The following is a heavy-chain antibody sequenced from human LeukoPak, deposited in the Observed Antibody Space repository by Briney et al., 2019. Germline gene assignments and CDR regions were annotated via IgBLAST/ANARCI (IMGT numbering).Heavy chain of an antibody. CDR1: GYTLTRYG. CDR2: ISSSYGNT. V-gene: IGHV1-18*01. CDR3: AVTYYYDSSGYYPQGNWFDP. J-gene: IGHJ5*02. D-gene: IGHD3-22*01. Sequence: VCVNVSCKASGYTLTRYGISWVRQAPGQGREWMGWISSSYGNTNCAQKLQGRDTMLTDTYTNTAYMELRRLSSDDTAVYYCAVTYYYDSSGYYPQGNWFDPWGQRTLVLLSA.